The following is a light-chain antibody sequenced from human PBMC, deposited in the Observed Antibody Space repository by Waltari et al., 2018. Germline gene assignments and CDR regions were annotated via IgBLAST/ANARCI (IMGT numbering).Light chain of an antibody. J-gene: IGKJ5*01. CDR3: QLYNYPLSIT. V-gene: IGKV1-33*01. CDR1: QDISNY. CDR2: VAS. Sequence: DIHLTQSPSSLSASIGDRVTTTCQPNQDISNYLSWYHQKSGKAPKLLIYVASNLELGVPSRFSGSGSGTYFRITISSLQPEDAGMYYCQLYNYPLSITFGQGTRLEI.